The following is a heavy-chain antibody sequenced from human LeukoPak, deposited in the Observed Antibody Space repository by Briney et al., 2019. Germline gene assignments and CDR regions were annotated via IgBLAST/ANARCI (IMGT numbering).Heavy chain of an antibody. CDR3: AREESYSGSYHFDY. CDR2: IYYSGST. CDR1: GGSISSSSYY. D-gene: IGHD1-26*01. J-gene: IGHJ4*02. Sequence: SETLSLTCTVSGGSISSSSYYWGWIRQPPGKGLEWIGSIYYSGSTYYNPSLKSRVTISVDTSKNQFSLKLSSVTAADTAVYYCAREESYSGSYHFDYWGQGTLVTVSS. V-gene: IGHV4-39*07.